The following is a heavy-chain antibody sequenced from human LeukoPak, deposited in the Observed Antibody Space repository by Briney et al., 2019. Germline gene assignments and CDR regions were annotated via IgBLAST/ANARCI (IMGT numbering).Heavy chain of an antibody. V-gene: IGHV4-61*02. CDR2: IYTSGST. J-gene: IGHJ5*02. D-gene: IGHD6-13*01. Sequence: SQTLSLTCTVSGGSISSGSYYWRWIRQPAGKGLEWIGRIYTSGSTNYNPSLKSRVTISVDTSKNQFSLKLSSVTAADTAVYYCARGALPGYSSSWWEYNWFDPWGQGTLVTVSS. CDR1: GGSISSGSYY. CDR3: ARGALPGYSSSWWEYNWFDP.